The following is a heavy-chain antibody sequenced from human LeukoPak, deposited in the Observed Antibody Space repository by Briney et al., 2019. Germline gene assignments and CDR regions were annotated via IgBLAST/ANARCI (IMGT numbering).Heavy chain of an antibody. D-gene: IGHD2-2*01. CDR2: ISAYNGNT. CDR3: ARGPLGYCSSTSCYRGAYYFDY. CDR1: GYTFTSYG. V-gene: IGHV1-18*01. J-gene: IGHJ4*02. Sequence: ASVKVSCKASGYTFTSYGISWVRQAPGQGLEWMGWISAYNGNTNYAQKLQGRVTMTTDTSTSTAYMELSSLRSEDTAVYYCARGPLGYCSSTSCYRGAYYFDYWGQGTLVTVSS.